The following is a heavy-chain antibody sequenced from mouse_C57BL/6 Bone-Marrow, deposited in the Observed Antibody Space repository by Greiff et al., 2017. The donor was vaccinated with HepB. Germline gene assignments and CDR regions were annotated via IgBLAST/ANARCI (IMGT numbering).Heavy chain of an antibody. J-gene: IGHJ2*01. Sequence: VQLVESGGGLVQPGGSLKLSCAASGFTFSDYYMYWVRQTPEKRLEWVAYISNGGGSTYYPDTVKGRFTISRDNAKNTLYLQMSRLKSEDTAMYYCARHGGYFDYWGQGTTLTVSS. CDR1: GFTFSDYY. CDR2: ISNGGGST. V-gene: IGHV5-12*01. D-gene: IGHD1-1*02. CDR3: ARHGGYFDY.